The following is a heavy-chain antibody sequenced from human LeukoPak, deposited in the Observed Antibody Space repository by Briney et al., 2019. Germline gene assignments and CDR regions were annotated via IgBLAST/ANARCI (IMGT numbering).Heavy chain of an antibody. V-gene: IGHV3-30-3*01. CDR2: ISYDGSDK. Sequence: AGGSLRLSCAASGFTFSNYAMQWVRQAPGKGLEWVAIISYDGSDKYYADSVKGRFTISRDNSKNTLYPQMNSLRAEDTAVYYCADYGSGSCDWGQGTLVTVSS. D-gene: IGHD3-10*01. J-gene: IGHJ4*02. CDR3: ADYGSGSCD. CDR1: GFTFSNYA.